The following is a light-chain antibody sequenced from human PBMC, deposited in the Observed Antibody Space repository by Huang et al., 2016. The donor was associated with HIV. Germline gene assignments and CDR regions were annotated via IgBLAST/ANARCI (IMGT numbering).Light chain of an antibody. CDR1: QSVSSY. J-gene: IGKJ3*01. Sequence: EIVFTHSPAPLSLFPGERATLAGRASQSVSSYLAWYQQKPGQAPRLLIYDASNRATGIPARFSGSGSGTDFTLTISSLEPEDFAVYYCQQRSNWPGITFGPGTKVDIK. CDR2: DAS. V-gene: IGKV3-11*01. CDR3: QQRSNWPGIT.